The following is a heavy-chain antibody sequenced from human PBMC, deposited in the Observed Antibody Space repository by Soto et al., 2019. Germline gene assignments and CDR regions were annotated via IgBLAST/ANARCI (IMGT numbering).Heavy chain of an antibody. CDR1: GFTFSSYA. J-gene: IGHJ6*02. CDR3: AKDWLRGSGGYYNGGYYYGMDV. CDR2: ISGSGGST. V-gene: IGHV3-23*01. D-gene: IGHD3-10*01. Sequence: RRLSCAASGFTFSSYAMSWVRQAPGKGLEWVSAISGSGGSTYYADSVKGRFTISRDNSKNTLYLQMNSLRAEDTAVYYCAKDWLRGSGGYYNGGYYYGMDVWGQGTTVTVYS.